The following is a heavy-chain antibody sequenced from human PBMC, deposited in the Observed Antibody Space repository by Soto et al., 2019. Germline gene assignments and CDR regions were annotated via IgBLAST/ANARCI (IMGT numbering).Heavy chain of an antibody. CDR3: ARDIVVVLAATPDYYYYYMDV. CDR1: GYTFTSYY. Sequence: ASVKVSCKASGYTFTSYYMHWVRQAPGQGLEWMGIINPSGGSTSYAQKFQGRVTMTRDTSTSTVYMELSSLRSEDTAVYYCARDIVVVLAATPDYYYYYMDVWGKGTTVTVSS. CDR2: INPSGGST. J-gene: IGHJ6*03. D-gene: IGHD2-15*01. V-gene: IGHV1-46*03.